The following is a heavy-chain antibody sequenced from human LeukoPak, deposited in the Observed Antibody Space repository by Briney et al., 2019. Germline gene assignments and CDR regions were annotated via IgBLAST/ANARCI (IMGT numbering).Heavy chain of an antibody. CDR2: ISSSGSTI. Sequence: GGSLRLSCAASGFTFSSYEMNWARQAPGKGLEWVSYISSSGSTIYYADSVKGRFTISRDNAKNSLYLQMNSLRAEDTAVYYCARPLTIAAAGNYYYYYGMDVWGKGTTVTVSS. CDR1: GFTFSSYE. J-gene: IGHJ6*04. D-gene: IGHD6-13*01. V-gene: IGHV3-48*03. CDR3: ARPLTIAAAGNYYYYYGMDV.